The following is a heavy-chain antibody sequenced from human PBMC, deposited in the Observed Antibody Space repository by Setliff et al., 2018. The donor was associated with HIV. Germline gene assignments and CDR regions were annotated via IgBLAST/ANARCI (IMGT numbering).Heavy chain of an antibody. V-gene: IGHV4-4*07. CDR3: ARDFQNYYDSSGYYYAGDYFDY. Sequence: SETLSFTCTVSGGSISSYYWSWIRQPAGKGLEWIGRIYTSGSTNYNPSLKSRVTMSVDTSKNQFSLKLSSVTAADTAVYYCARDFQNYYDSSGYYYAGDYFDYWGQGTLVTVSS. CDR2: IYTSGST. J-gene: IGHJ4*02. CDR1: GGSISSYY. D-gene: IGHD3-22*01.